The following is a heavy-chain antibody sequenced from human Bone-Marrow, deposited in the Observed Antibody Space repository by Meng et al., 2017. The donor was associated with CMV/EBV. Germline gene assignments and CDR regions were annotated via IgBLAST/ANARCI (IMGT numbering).Heavy chain of an antibody. J-gene: IGHJ4*02. CDR3: ARIRRLGVRGAADD. CDR1: GGSFSGYY. Sequence: SETLSLTCAVYGGSFSGYYWRWIRQPPGKGLEWIGEINHSGSTNYNPSLKSRVTISVDTSKNQFSSRLSSVTAADTAVYYCARIRRLGVRGAADDWGQGTLVTVSS. D-gene: IGHD3-10*01. V-gene: IGHV4-34*01. CDR2: INHSGST.